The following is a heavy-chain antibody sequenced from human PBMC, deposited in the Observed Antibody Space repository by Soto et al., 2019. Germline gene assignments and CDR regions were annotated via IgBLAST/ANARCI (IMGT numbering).Heavy chain of an antibody. J-gene: IGHJ4*02. CDR2: TRNKANSYTT. V-gene: IGHV3-72*01. Sequence: GGSLRLSCAASGFTFSDHYMDWVRQAPGKGLEWVGRTRNKANSYTTEYAASVKGRFTISRDDSKNSLYLQMNSLKTEDTAVYYCARVHHRQADYWGQGTLVTVSS. CDR3: ARVHHRQADY. CDR1: GFTFSDHY.